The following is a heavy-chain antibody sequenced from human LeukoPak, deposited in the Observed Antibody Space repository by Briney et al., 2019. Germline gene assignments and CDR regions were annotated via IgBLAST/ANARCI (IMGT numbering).Heavy chain of an antibody. CDR3: ARDYDSGTYYINY. CDR2: INYDGSNK. D-gene: IGHD3-10*01. J-gene: IGHJ4*02. Sequence: GGSLRLSCAASGFTFSSFGIHWVRQAPGKGLEWVAFINYDGSNKYYADSVRGRFTISRDSSKNTLDLQMNSLRAEDTAVYYCARDYDSGTYYINYWGQGTLVTVSS. V-gene: IGHV3-30*02. CDR1: GFTFSSFG.